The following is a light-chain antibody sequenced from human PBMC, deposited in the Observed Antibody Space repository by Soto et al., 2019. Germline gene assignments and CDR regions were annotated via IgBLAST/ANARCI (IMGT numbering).Light chain of an antibody. V-gene: IGLV2-14*01. Sequence: QSALTQPASVSGSPGQSITISCTGTSSDVGDFDCVSWYQQHPGKAPKLMIYEVNDRPSGVSNRFSGSKSGDTASLTISGLQAEDEADYYCSSYTSSSTLVFGGGTKLTVL. CDR1: SSDVGDFDC. CDR3: SSYTSSSTLV. J-gene: IGLJ2*01. CDR2: EVN.